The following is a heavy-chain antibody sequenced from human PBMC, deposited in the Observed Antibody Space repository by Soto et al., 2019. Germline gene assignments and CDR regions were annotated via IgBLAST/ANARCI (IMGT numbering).Heavy chain of an antibody. CDR2: VHISGHS. V-gene: IGHV4-4*02. CDR3: ARAKDVSPSE. J-gene: IGHJ4*02. CDR1: GGSVRAPDW. Sequence: SETLSLTCTLSGGSVRAPDWWNWVRQSPDKGLEWIAEVHISGHSNYNPSLRSRVSVSIDSSKNQFSLKLTSVTAADTAVYYCARAKDVSPSEWGQGTLVTVSS.